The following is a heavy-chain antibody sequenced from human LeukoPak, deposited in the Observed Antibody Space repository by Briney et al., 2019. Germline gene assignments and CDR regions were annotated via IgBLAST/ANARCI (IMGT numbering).Heavy chain of an antibody. CDR2: MNPNSGNT. V-gene: IGHV1-8*02. J-gene: IGHJ5*02. Sequence: ASVKVSCKTSGYIFTSYDINWVRQATGQGLEWMGWMNPNSGNTGYAQKFQGRVTMTRNTSISTAYMELSSLRSEDTAVYYCARVKYNWEGSYNWFDPWGQGTLVTVSS. CDR3: ARVKYNWEGSYNWFDP. D-gene: IGHD1-1*01. CDR1: GYIFTSYD.